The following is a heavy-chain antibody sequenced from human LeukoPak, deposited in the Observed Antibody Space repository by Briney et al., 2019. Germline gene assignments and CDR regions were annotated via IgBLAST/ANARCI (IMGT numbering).Heavy chain of an antibody. Sequence: ASVKVSCKASGYTFTSYGISWVRQAPGQGLEWMGWISAYNGNTNYAQKLQGRVTMTTDTSTSTAYMELRSQRSDDTAVYYCARVGFVVVTAIGVDAFDIWGQGTMVTVSS. CDR2: ISAYNGNT. CDR1: GYTFTSYG. CDR3: ARVGFVVVTAIGVDAFDI. V-gene: IGHV1-18*01. D-gene: IGHD2-21*02. J-gene: IGHJ3*02.